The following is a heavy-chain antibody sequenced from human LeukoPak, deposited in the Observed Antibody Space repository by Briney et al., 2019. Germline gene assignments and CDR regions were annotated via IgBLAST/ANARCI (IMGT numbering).Heavy chain of an antibody. V-gene: IGHV3-74*01. CDR1: PFILSNYW. CDR2: INPDATDT. Sequence: PGGSLRLSCAASPFILSNYWIHWVRQAPGKGLVWVSRINPDATDTSNADFVKGRFSISRDIAKSTVFLQMNSLRAEDTAVYCCVTLTSAVSQSAFDIWGRGTLVTVSS. CDR3: VTLTSAVSQSAFDI. J-gene: IGHJ3*02. D-gene: IGHD4-23*01.